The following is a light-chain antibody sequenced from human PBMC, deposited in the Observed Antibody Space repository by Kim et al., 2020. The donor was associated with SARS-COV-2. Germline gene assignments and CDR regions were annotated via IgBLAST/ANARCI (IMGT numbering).Light chain of an antibody. CDR2: GAS. V-gene: IGKV1-5*01. CDR3: QQYNSYSPT. J-gene: IGKJ1*01. Sequence: ASVGDRVTITCRASQSSSSWLAWYQQKPWKAPKPLIYGASSLESWVPSRFSGSGSGTEFTLTISCLQPDDFATYYCQQYNSYSPTFGQGTKVEIK. CDR1: QSSSSW.